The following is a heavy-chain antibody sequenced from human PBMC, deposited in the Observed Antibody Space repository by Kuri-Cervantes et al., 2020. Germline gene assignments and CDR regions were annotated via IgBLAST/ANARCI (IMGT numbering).Heavy chain of an antibody. CDR2: IKQDGTEK. V-gene: IGHV3-7*01. J-gene: IGHJ4*02. CDR1: GFTFSSYA. Sequence: GESLKISCAASGFTFSSYAMHWVRQAPGKGLEWVASIKQDGTEKYYVDSVKGRFTISRDNAKSSLYLQMNSLRAEDTAVYYCTRGWSCSSPSCSGRKYWGQGTLVTVSS. CDR3: TRGWSCSSPSCSGRKY. D-gene: IGHD2-2*01.